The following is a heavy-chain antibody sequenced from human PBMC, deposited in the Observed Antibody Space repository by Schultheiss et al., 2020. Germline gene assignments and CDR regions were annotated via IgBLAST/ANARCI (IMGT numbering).Heavy chain of an antibody. Sequence: GGSLRLSCAASGFTFSSYAMHWVHQAPGKGLEWVAVISYDGSNKYYADSVKGRFTISRDNSKNTLYLQMNSLRAEDTAVYYCARVHNWNYFDYWGQGTLVTVSS. V-gene: IGHV3-30-3*01. CDR3: ARVHNWNYFDY. J-gene: IGHJ4*02. D-gene: IGHD1-20*01. CDR1: GFTFSSYA. CDR2: ISYDGSNK.